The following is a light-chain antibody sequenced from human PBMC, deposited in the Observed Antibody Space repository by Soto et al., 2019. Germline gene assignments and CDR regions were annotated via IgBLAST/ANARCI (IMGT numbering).Light chain of an antibody. J-gene: IGKJ1*01. Sequence: DIQMNQSPSSLSASVGERVTITCRASQGISNYLSWYHQKPGKVPKLLIYAAYTLQSGVPSRYSGSGSGTDFTLTISSRQPEDVATYYCQKYNGAPWTFGQGTNVEIE. CDR1: QGISNY. V-gene: IGKV1-27*01. CDR2: AAY. CDR3: QKYNGAPWT.